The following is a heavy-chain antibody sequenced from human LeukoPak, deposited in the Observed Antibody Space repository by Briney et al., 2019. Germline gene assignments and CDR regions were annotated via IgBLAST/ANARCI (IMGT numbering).Heavy chain of an antibody. D-gene: IGHD6-13*01. J-gene: IGHJ4*02. CDR1: GFTFSSYA. CDR2: ISGSGGST. CDR3: AKSFGPVIAAAGTGAD. Sequence: GGSLRLSCAASGFTFSSYAMSWVRQAPGKGLEWVSAISGSGGSTYYADSVKGRFTISRDNSKNTLYLQMNSLRAEDTAVYYCAKSFGPVIAAAGTGADWGQGTLVTVSS. V-gene: IGHV3-23*01.